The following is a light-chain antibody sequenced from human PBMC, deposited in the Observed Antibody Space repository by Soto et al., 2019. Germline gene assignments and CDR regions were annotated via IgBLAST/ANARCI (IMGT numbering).Light chain of an antibody. Sequence: DIQMTQSPSTLSASVGDRVTITCLASQSISSWLAWYQQKPGKAPKLLMYKASSLESGFPSRFSGSASAKDCTFTISSLQPDDFAPYYCLQYKSYSSPLGPGTKVDI. J-gene: IGKJ3*01. V-gene: IGKV1-5*03. CDR2: KAS. CDR3: LQYKSYSSP. CDR1: QSISSW.